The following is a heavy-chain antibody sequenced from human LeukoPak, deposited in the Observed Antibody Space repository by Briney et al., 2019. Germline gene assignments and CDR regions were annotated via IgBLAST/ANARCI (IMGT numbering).Heavy chain of an antibody. Sequence: GGSLRLSCAASGFTFSGSAMHWVRQASGKGLEWAGRIRSKANSYATAYAASAKGRFTISRDDSKNTAYLQMNSLKTEDTAVYYCTRQDGVFQFDYWGQGTLVTVSS. CDR3: TRQDGVFQFDY. V-gene: IGHV3-73*01. D-gene: IGHD3-16*01. J-gene: IGHJ4*02. CDR1: GFTFSGSA. CDR2: IRSKANSYAT.